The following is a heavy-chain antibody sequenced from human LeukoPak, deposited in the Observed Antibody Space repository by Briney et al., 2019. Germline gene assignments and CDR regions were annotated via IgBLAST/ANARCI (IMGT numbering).Heavy chain of an antibody. D-gene: IGHD6-13*01. CDR1: GYTFTGHY. Sequence: ASVKVSCKASGYTFTGHYMHWVRQAPGQGLEGMGWINPSSGGIKYAQNFQGRVAMTRDTSISTAYMELSRLTSDDTAVYYCARDSFAGYSSSWHFDNWGQGSLVTVSS. J-gene: IGHJ4*02. CDR2: INPSSGGI. CDR3: ARDSFAGYSSSWHFDN. V-gene: IGHV1-2*02.